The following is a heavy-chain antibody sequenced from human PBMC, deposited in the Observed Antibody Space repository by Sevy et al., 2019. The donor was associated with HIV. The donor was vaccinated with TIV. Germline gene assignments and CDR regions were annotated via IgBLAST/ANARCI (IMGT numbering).Heavy chain of an antibody. CDR3: ARGDYYGSLYYFDY. Sequence: GGSLRLSCAASGFTFSNYFMNWVRQAPGKGLEWVSSISSGSSDIFYAHSLKGRFTISRDNAKNSLYLHMNSLRAEDTAVYYCARGDYYGSLYYFDYWGPGTLVTVSS. D-gene: IGHD3-10*01. V-gene: IGHV3-21*01. CDR1: GFTFSNYF. CDR2: ISSGSSDI. J-gene: IGHJ4*02.